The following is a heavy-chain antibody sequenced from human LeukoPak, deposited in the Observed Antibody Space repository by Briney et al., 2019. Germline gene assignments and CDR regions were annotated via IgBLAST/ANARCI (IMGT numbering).Heavy chain of an antibody. CDR1: GATFFTYA. CDR2: VIPIIDTT. D-gene: IGHD3-10*01. Sequence: ASVEVPCHASGATFFTYAINWVRRAPRPGGEGLGGVIPIIDTTNYAQNFQGRVTITADKSTNTAYMELSSLRSEDTAVYYCARAIRGSKIASRYYIYYMDIWGKGTTVTVSS. CDR3: ARAIRGSKIASRYYIYYMDI. V-gene: IGHV1-69*06. J-gene: IGHJ6*03.